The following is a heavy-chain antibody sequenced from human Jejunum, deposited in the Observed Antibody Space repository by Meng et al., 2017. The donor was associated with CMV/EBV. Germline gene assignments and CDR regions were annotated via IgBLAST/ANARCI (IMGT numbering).Heavy chain of an antibody. CDR1: GFACSSQG. D-gene: IGHD5-24*01. CDR2: FSRNAEDT. CDR3: EKGSRDGFNGLFDY. V-gene: IGHV3-23*01. J-gene: IGHJ4*02. Sequence: SGFACSSQGMSWFRQAPRKVLEWVSSFSRNAEDTYYADSVRSRFTMSKDISKETLYLQMNSLRAEDTAVYYCEKGSRDGFNGLFDYWGQGALVTVSS.